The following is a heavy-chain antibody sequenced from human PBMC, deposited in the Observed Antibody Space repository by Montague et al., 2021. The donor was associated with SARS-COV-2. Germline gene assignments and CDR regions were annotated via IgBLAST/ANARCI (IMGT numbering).Heavy chain of an antibody. J-gene: IGHJ4*02. V-gene: IGHV4-61*02. Sequence: TLSLTCTVSGDSISSGTHYWSWIRQPAGKGLEWIGRIYTSGSTNYNPSLKSRVTISVDTSKNQFSLNVSSVTAADTAVYYCARIGGNGYRFFDYWGQGSLVTVSS. D-gene: IGHD4-23*01. CDR3: ARIGGNGYRFFDY. CDR1: GDSISSGTHY. CDR2: IYTSGST.